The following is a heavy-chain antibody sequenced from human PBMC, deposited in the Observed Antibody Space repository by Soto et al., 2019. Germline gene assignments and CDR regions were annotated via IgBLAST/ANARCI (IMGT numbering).Heavy chain of an antibody. D-gene: IGHD6-19*01. CDR3: AKRVAVSGVEYYFDY. CDR1: GFTFSNYA. J-gene: IGHJ4*02. V-gene: IGHV3-23*01. CDR2: ISVRGSP. Sequence: GGSLRLSCAASGFTFSNYAMSWVRQAPGKGLEWVSSISVRGSPYYADSVKGRFTISRDNSKNTLLLRMNSLRAEDTAVYYCAKRVAVSGVEYYFDYWGQGTLVTVSS.